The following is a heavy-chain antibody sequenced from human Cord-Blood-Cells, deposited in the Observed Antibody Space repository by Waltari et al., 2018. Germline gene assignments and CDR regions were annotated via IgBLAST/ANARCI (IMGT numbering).Heavy chain of an antibody. CDR3: TRDHYYGSGSYYNSPFYYYYGMDV. V-gene: IGHV3-49*03. CDR2: IRSKAYGGTT. Sequence: SCTASGFTFGDYAMSWFRQAAGKGLEGVGFIRSKAYGGTTEYAASVKGRFTISRDDSKSIAYLQMNSLKTEDTAVYYCTRDHYYGSGSYYNSPFYYYYGMDVWGQGTTVTVSS. D-gene: IGHD3-10*01. CDR1: GFTFGDYA. J-gene: IGHJ6*02.